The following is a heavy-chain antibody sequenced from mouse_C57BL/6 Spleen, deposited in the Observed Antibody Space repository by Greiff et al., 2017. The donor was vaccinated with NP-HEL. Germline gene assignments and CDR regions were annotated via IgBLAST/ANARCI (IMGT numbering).Heavy chain of an antibody. J-gene: IGHJ1*03. V-gene: IGHV1-82*01. CDR3: ARGETGTGWYFDV. CDR1: GYAFSSSW. D-gene: IGHD4-1*01. Sequence: QVQLKESGPELVKPGASVKISCKASGYAFSSSWMNWVKQRPGKGLEWIGRIYPGDGDTNYNGKFKGKATLTADKSSSTAYMQLSSLTSEDSAVYFCARGETGTGWYFDVWGTGTTVTVSS. CDR2: IYPGDGDT.